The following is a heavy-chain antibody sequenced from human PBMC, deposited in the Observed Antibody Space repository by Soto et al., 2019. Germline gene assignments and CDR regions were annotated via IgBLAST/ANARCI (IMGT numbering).Heavy chain of an antibody. CDR3: ARDRYCSSTSCSYGMDV. CDR1: GFTFSSYS. J-gene: IGHJ6*02. D-gene: IGHD2-2*01. Sequence: GSLRLSCAASGFTFSSYSMNWVRQAPGKGLEWVSSISSSSSYIYYADSVKGRFTISRDNAKNSLYLQMNSLRAEDTAVYYCARDRYCSSTSCSYGMDVWGQGTTVTVSS. V-gene: IGHV3-21*01. CDR2: ISSSSSYI.